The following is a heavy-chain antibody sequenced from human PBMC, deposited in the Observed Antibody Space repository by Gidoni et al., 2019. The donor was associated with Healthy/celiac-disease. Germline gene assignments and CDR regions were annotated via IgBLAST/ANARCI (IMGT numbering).Heavy chain of an antibody. V-gene: IGHV3-48*04. D-gene: IGHD2-21*02. CDR3: ARLTGVTLVGYFDL. J-gene: IGHJ2*01. Sequence: EVQLVESGGGLVQPGGSLRLSCAASGLTFSSYSMNWVRQAPGKGLEWVSYISSSSSTIYYADSVKGRFTISRDNAKNSLYLQMNSLRAEDTAVYYCARLTGVTLVGYFDLWGRGTLVTVSS. CDR1: GLTFSSYS. CDR2: ISSSSSTI.